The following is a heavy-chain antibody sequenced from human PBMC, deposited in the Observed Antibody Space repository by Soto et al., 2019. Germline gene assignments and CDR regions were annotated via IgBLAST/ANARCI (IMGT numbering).Heavy chain of an antibody. CDR2: ISYDGSNK. J-gene: IGHJ6*04. D-gene: IGHD4-4*01. Sequence: QVQLVESGGGVVQPGRSLTLSCAASGFTFSSYAMHWVRQAPGKGLEWVAVISYDGSNKYYADSVKGRFTISRDNSKNTLYLQMNSLRAEDTAVYYCARDVVSSNYVYYYYYYGMDVWGKGTTVTVSS. CDR3: ARDVVSSNYVYYYYYYGMDV. CDR1: GFTFSSYA. V-gene: IGHV3-30-3*01.